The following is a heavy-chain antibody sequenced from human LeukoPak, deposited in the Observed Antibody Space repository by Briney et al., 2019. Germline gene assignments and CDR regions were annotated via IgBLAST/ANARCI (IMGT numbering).Heavy chain of an antibody. D-gene: IGHD3-22*01. J-gene: IGHJ4*02. CDR2: IWYDGSNK. V-gene: IGHV3-33*01. CDR1: GFTFSSYG. CDR3: AGGLDDSSSYYAPTHDY. Sequence: GGSLRLSCAASGFTFSSYGMHWVRQAPGKGLEWVAVIWYDGSNKYYADSVKGRFTISRDNSKNTLYLQMNSLRAEDTAVYYCAGGLDDSSSYYAPTHDYWGQGTLVTVSS.